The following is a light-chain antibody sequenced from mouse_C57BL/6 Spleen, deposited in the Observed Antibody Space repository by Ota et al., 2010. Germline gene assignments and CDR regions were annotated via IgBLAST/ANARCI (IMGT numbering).Light chain of an antibody. Sequence: DIQMTQSSSFLSVSLGGSVTITCRASDHINSWLAWYQQRPGHAPRLLISGATSLETGIPSRFSGSGSGKDYSLTITSLQTEDVATYYCQQYWSTPPTFGGGTKLEIK. CDR1: DHINSW. J-gene: IGKJ1*01. CDR2: GAT. V-gene: IGKV13-85*01. CDR3: QQYWSTPPT.